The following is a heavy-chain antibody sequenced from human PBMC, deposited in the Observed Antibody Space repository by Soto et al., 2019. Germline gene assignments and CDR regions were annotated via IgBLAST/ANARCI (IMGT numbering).Heavy chain of an antibody. D-gene: IGHD3-22*01. J-gene: IGHJ4*02. V-gene: IGHV5-51*01. CDR1: GYSFVSHW. CDR2: IYPGDSDT. Sequence: PGESLKISCKASGYSFVSHWIGWVRQMPGKGLEWMGIIYPGDSDTRYSPSFQGQITFSADKSITTAFLQWSSLRASDTAMYFCVRLHDSSGFYEYYFDYWGQGTLVTVSS. CDR3: VRLHDSSGFYEYYFDY.